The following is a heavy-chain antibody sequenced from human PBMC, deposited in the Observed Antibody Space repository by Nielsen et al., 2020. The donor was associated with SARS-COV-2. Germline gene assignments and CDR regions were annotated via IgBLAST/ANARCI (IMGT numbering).Heavy chain of an antibody. CDR1: GGSFSGYY. V-gene: IGHV4-34*01. CDR2: VNHSGST. CDR3: ARGDYYDNRVDY. D-gene: IGHD3-22*01. Sequence: SETLSLTCAVYGGSFSGYYWNWIRQPPGKGLEWIGEVNHSGSTNYNPSLKSRVTISVDTSKNQFSLKLSSVTAADTAVYYCARGDYYDNRVDYWGQGTLVTVSS. J-gene: IGHJ4*02.